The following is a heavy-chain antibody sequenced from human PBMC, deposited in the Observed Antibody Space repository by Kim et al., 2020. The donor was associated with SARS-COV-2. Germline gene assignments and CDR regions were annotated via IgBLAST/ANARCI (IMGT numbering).Heavy chain of an antibody. Sequence: GGSLRLSCAASGFSLSTHDMHWARQVSGKGLEWVATISHDGKLQYYGDSVKGRFTISRDNSKNTLYLQMSSLRAEDTAVYYCAKDEDGVGSFNWFDPWGQGTLVIVSS. V-gene: IGHV3-30*18. CDR3: AKDEDGVGSFNWFDP. CDR1: GFSLSTHD. D-gene: IGHD3-10*01. J-gene: IGHJ5*02. CDR2: ISHDGKLQ.